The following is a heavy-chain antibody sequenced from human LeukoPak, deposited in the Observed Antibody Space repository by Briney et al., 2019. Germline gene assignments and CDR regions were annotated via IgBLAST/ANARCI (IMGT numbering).Heavy chain of an antibody. CDR1: GFTFSSYA. V-gene: IGHV3-30*04. J-gene: IGHJ4*02. CDR3: ARLGIAVAGQFDY. D-gene: IGHD6-19*01. Sequence: GGSLRLSCAASGFTFSSYAMHWVRQAPGKGLEWVAVISYDGSNKYCADSVKGRFTISRDNSKNTLYLQMNSLRAEDTAVYYCARLGIAVAGQFDYWGQGTLVTVSS. CDR2: ISYDGSNK.